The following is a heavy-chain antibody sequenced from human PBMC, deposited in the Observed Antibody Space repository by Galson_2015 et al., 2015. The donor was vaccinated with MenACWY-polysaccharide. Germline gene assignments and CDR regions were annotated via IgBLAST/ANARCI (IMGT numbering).Heavy chain of an antibody. Sequence: ETLSLTCTVSGGSVTDETHYWSWLRQSPGKGLEWIGYMSYSGRANQNPSLRSRVTISLDTSKNQFSLKLTSMTAADTAIYYCAREPTYSGSFGWFDPWGQGTLVTVSS. CDR3: AREPTYSGSFGWFDP. V-gene: IGHV4-61*01. J-gene: IGHJ5*02. CDR1: GGSVTDETHY. CDR2: MSYSGRA. D-gene: IGHD1-26*01.